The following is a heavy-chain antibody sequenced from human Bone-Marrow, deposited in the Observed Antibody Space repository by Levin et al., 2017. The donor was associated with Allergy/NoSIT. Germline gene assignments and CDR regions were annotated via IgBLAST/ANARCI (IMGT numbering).Heavy chain of an antibody. CDR1: GFTFSNYA. Sequence: QAGGSLRLSCSGSGFTFSNYAMHWVRQAPGKGLEYVSAITTNGGTTYYADSVKGRFTISRDNSKNTLYLQMSSLRSEDTAVYYCVKNNYYDSSTYFDHWGQGILVSVSS. CDR3: VKNNYYDSSTYFDH. J-gene: IGHJ4*02. D-gene: IGHD3-22*01. CDR2: ITTNGGTT. V-gene: IGHV3-64D*08.